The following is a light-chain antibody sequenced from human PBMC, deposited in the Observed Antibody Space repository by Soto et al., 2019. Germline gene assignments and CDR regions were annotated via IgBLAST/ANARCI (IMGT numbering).Light chain of an antibody. V-gene: IGKV3-11*01. Sequence: VLTQSPATLSLSPGERATLFCKASQSVGVYMGWFQQKPGQAPRVLIYDATNRAGGVPARFSGSGSGTDFTLTISSLEAADSAVYYCHQRDIWPPLTFGGGTKLEIK. CDR3: HQRDIWPPLT. CDR1: QSVGVY. CDR2: DAT. J-gene: IGKJ4*01.